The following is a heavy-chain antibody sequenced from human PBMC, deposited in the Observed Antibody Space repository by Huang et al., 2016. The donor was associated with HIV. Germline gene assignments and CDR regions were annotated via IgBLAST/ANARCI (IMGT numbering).Heavy chain of an antibody. J-gene: IGHJ5*02. Sequence: EVELVESGGGLVKPGGSLRLSCAASGFAFSSYGMNWVRQAPGKRSGWVAFIGSDSSYIYYADSVKGRVTISRDNAKSSIDLQLDSLRAEDTAVYYCAYQQWLVGGLNHWGQGTLVVVSS. D-gene: IGHD6-19*01. CDR3: AYQQWLVGGLNH. V-gene: IGHV3-21*02. CDR2: IGSDSSYI. CDR1: GFAFSSYG.